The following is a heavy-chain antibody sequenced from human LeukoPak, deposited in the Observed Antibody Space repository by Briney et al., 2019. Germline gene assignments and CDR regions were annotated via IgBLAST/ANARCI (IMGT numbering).Heavy chain of an antibody. CDR1: GGSFSGYY. Sequence: SETLSLTCAVYGGSFSGYYWSWIRQPPGKGLEWIGETNHSGSTNYNPSLKSRVTISVDTSKNQFSLKLSSVTAADTAVYYCARQRLVTWGSYCAPFDYWGQGTLVTVSS. CDR3: ARQRLVTWGSYCAPFDY. V-gene: IGHV4-34*01. J-gene: IGHJ4*02. CDR2: TNHSGST. D-gene: IGHD3-16*01.